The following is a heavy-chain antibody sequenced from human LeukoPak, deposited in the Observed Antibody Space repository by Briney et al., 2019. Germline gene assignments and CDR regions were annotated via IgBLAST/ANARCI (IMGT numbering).Heavy chain of an antibody. CDR2: INHSGST. D-gene: IGHD6-19*01. J-gene: IGHJ4*02. Sequence: SETLSLTCAVHGGSFSGYYWSWIRQPPGKGLEWIGEINHSGSTNYNPSLKSRVTISVDTSKNQFSLKLSSVTAADTAVYYCARHGYSSGWWGPDYWGQGTLVTVSS. CDR3: ARHGYSSGWWGPDY. CDR1: GGSFSGYY. V-gene: IGHV4-34*01.